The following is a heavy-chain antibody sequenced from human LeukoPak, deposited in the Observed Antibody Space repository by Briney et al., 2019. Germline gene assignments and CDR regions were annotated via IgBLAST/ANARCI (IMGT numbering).Heavy chain of an antibody. D-gene: IGHD3-22*01. CDR3: ATPLTYYYDSSGYPFDY. CDR2: ISGSGGST. Sequence: PGGSLRLSCAASGFTFSSYAMSWVRQAPGKGLEWVSAISGSGGSTYYADSVKGRFTISRDNSKNTLYPQMNSLRAEDTAVYYCATPLTYYYDSSGYPFDYWGQGTLVTVSS. J-gene: IGHJ4*02. V-gene: IGHV3-23*01. CDR1: GFTFSSYA.